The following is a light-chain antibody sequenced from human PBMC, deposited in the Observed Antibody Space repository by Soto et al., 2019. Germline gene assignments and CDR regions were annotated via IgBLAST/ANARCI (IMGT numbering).Light chain of an antibody. Sequence: QSALTQPASVSGSPGQSITLSCTGTSSDIGVYNYVSWYQQHPGKAPKLMISEVYNRPSGASNRFSGSKSGNTASLTISGLQAEDEAEYYCTSYTSTSSHVVFGGGTQLTVL. V-gene: IGLV2-14*01. CDR2: EVY. CDR3: TSYTSTSSHVV. J-gene: IGLJ2*01. CDR1: SSDIGVYNY.